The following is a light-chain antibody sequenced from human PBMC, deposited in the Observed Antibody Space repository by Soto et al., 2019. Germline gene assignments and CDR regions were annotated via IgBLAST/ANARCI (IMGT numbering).Light chain of an antibody. CDR1: SSNIGSNT. Sequence: HSARTQPPSASGTPGQGVTISCSGSSSNIGSNTVNWYQQLPGTAPKLLIYSNNQRPSGVPDRFSGSKSGTSASLAISGLQSEDEADYYCAAWDDSLNGSYVFGTGTKVTVL. V-gene: IGLV1-44*01. CDR2: SNN. J-gene: IGLJ1*01. CDR3: AAWDDSLNGSYV.